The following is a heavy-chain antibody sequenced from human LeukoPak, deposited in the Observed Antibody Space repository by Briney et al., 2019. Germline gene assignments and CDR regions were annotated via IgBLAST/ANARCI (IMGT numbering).Heavy chain of an antibody. CDR3: AREGSGSSFDP. Sequence: PGGSLRLSCTASGVTFNDCYMSWIRQAPGKGLEWISYISSSGNTLYYADSVKGRFTISRDNAKNSLYLQMSSLRAEDTAVYYCAREGSGSSFDPWGQGTLVTVSS. V-gene: IGHV3-11*01. CDR2: ISSSGNTL. J-gene: IGHJ5*02. CDR1: GVTFNDCY. D-gene: IGHD1-26*01.